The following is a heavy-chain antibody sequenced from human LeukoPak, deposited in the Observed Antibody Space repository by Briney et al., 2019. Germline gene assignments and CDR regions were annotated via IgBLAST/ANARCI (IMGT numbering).Heavy chain of an antibody. D-gene: IGHD2/OR15-2a*01. CDR1: GFTFSSYA. V-gene: IGHV3-30-3*01. CDR2: ISYDGNNE. Sequence: PGGSLRLSCAASGFTFSSYAMHWVRQAPGEGLEWVAVISYDGNNEYYADSVKGRFTISRDNSKNTLCLQMNSLRAEDTAVYYCARSINSLYAYFDYWGQGALVTVSS. J-gene: IGHJ4*02. CDR3: ARSINSLYAYFDY.